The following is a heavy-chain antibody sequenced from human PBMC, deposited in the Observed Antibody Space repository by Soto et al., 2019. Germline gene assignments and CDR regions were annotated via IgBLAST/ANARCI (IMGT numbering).Heavy chain of an antibody. J-gene: IGHJ6*02. V-gene: IGHV3-30*18. CDR2: ILYDGSNK. CDR3: AKGQNRVGFIDLGVEGKYDVDV. CDR1: GFTFSSYG. Sequence: QVQLVESGGGLVQPGRSLRLSCAASGFTFSSYGMHWVRQAPGKGLEWVAVILYDGSNKYYADSVKGRFTISRDNSKKTLYLQMNSRKAEYTAVYYRAKGQNRVGFIDLGVEGKYDVDVWRRGPTVSVSS. D-gene: IGHD3-3*01.